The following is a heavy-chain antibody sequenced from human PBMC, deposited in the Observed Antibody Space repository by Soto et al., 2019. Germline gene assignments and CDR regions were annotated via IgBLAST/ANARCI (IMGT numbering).Heavy chain of an antibody. D-gene: IGHD2-21*02. CDR1: GFTFSSYA. Sequence: QVQLVESGGGVVQPGRSLRLSCAASGFTFSSYAMHWVRQAPGKGLEWVAVISYDGSNKCYADSVKGRFTISRDNSKNTLYLQMNSLRAEDTAVYYCARDNDYYFDYWGQGTLVTVSS. CDR2: ISYDGSNK. V-gene: IGHV3-30-3*01. CDR3: ARDNDYYFDY. J-gene: IGHJ4*02.